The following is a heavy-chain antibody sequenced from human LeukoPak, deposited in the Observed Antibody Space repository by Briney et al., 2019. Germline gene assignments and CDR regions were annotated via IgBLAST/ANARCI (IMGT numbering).Heavy chain of an antibody. V-gene: IGHV3-30*18. J-gene: IGHJ4*02. CDR2: ISYDGSNK. CDR3: AKDRTVAEVDY. Sequence: GGSLRLSCAASGFTFSSYGMHWVRQAPGKGLEWVAVISYDGSNKYYADSVKGRFTISRDNSKNTLYLQMNSLRAEDTAVYYCAKDRTVAEVDYWGQGTLVTVSS. D-gene: IGHD4-23*01. CDR1: GFTFSSYG.